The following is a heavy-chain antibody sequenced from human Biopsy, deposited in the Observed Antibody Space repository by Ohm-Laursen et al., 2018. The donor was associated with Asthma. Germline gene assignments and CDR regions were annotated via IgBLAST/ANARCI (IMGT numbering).Heavy chain of an antibody. D-gene: IGHD6-13*01. CDR1: GFTFSSYS. V-gene: IGHV3-30*04. Sequence: SLRLSCAASGFTFSSYSMHWVRQAPAKGLEWVAIISHEGWNKHYADSVKVRFTISRDNSKDTLFLQMDSLTVEDTAVYFCARGLAEAVGSSWYPDFDYWGQGTLVTVSS. CDR2: ISHEGWNK. CDR3: ARGLAEAVGSSWYPDFDY. J-gene: IGHJ4*02.